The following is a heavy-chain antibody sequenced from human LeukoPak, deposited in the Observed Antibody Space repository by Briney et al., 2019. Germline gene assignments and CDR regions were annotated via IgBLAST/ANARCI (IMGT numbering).Heavy chain of an antibody. J-gene: IGHJ4*02. CDR1: GGTFSSYA. Sequence: SVKVSCKASGGTFSSYAISWVRQAPGQGLEWMGGIIPIFGTANYAQKFQGRVTITTDEATSTAYMELSSLRAEDTAVYYCARSIDLAPDLERLSSGWYYWGQGTLVTVSS. CDR2: IIPIFGTA. D-gene: IGHD6-19*01. CDR3: ARSIDLAPDLERLSSGWYY. V-gene: IGHV1-69*05.